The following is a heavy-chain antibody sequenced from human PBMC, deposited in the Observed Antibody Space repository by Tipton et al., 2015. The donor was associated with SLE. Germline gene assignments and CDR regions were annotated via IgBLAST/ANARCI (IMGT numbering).Heavy chain of an antibody. CDR3: ARHPGASFDF. J-gene: IGHJ4*02. Sequence: LRLSCTVSGASISTNSYSWGWIRQPPGKGPEWIGSLYYSGSTYFNPSLKSRVTMSMDTSRNQFSLNLNSMTAADTAVYYCARHPGASFDFWGQGILVTVSS. V-gene: IGHV4-39*07. CDR2: LYYSGST. CDR1: GASISTNSYS.